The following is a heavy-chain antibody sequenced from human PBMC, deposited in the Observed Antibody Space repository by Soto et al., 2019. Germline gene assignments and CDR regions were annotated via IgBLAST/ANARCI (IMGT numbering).Heavy chain of an antibody. CDR2: IFYRGST. Sequence: QVQLQESGPGLVKPSQTLSLICTVSGGSINSGGYYWNWIRQHPGKGLEWIGYIFYRGSTYYNPSLRSRGSPSADTSENPFYPNLSSETAADTAVYFCARGYRQAGYSSSWVFDYWGKGTLVNVSS. CDR1: GGSINSGGYY. CDR3: ARGYRQAGYSSSWVFDY. J-gene: IGHJ4*02. V-gene: IGHV4-31*03. D-gene: IGHD6-13*01.